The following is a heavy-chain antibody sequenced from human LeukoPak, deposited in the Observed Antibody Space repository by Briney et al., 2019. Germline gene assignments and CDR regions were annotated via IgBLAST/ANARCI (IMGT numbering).Heavy chain of an antibody. J-gene: IGHJ4*02. V-gene: IGHV1-18*04. CDR2: ISAYNGNT. Sequence: ASVKVSCKASGYTFTGYYMHWVRQAPGQGLEWMGWISAYNGNTNYAQKLQGRVTMTTDTSTSTAYMELRSLRSDDTAVYYCASASEGGEFDYWGQGTLVTVSS. D-gene: IGHD3-16*01. CDR1: GYTFTGYY. CDR3: ASASEGGEFDY.